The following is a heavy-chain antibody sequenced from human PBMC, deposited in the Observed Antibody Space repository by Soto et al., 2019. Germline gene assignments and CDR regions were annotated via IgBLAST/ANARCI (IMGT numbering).Heavy chain of an antibody. J-gene: IGHJ6*02. D-gene: IGHD6-6*01. CDR3: ARGPEYSSSSGGYYYYGMDV. Sequence: ASVKVSCKASGYTFTGYYMHWVRKAPGQGLEWMGWINPNSGGTNYAQKFQGWVTMTRDTSISTAYMELSRLRSDDTAVYYCARGPEYSSSSGGYYYYGMDVWGQGTTVTVSS. CDR2: INPNSGGT. V-gene: IGHV1-2*04. CDR1: GYTFTGYY.